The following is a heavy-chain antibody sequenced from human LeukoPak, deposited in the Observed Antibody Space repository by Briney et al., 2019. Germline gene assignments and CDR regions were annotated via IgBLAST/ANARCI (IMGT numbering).Heavy chain of an antibody. J-gene: IGHJ4*02. CDR2: ISPDGNTK. V-gene: IGHV3-7*01. CDR1: GFTFSNYW. Sequence: GGSLRLSCAASGFTFSNYWMTWVRQAPGKGLEWVANISPDGNTKYHVDSVKGRFNSSRDNAEKSLYLQMNSLSAEDTAVYYCARVGTYYYDSSGYYYLDGFDYWGQGTLVTVSS. CDR3: ARVGTYYYDSSGYYYLDGFDY. D-gene: IGHD3-22*01.